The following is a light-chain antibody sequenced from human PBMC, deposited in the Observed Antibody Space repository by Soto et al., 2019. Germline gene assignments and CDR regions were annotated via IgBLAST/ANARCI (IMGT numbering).Light chain of an antibody. V-gene: IGKV3-20*01. CDR2: VAS. CDR3: QQYGSSPIT. J-gene: IGKJ5*01. CDR1: HSVSSSY. Sequence: VVLKQSAVPLSLSPGERSTLSFRAGHSVSSSYLAWYQQKPGQAPRLLIHVASSSATGTPDRFSGSGSGTDFTLTISRLEPEDFAVYYCQQYGSSPITFGQGTRLEIK.